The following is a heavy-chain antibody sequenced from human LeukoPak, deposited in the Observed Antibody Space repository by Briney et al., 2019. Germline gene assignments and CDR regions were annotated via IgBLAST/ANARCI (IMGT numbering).Heavy chain of an antibody. CDR1: GYIFTTYA. J-gene: IGHJ6*02. CDR3: ATVSSMTHYYYYGMDV. V-gene: IGHV1-3*01. CDR2: INADDGDT. Sequence: ASVKVSCKTSGYIFTTYAIHWVRQAPGRGLEWMGLINADDGDTRYSQRFQGRVTITRDTSANTAYMELSSLRFEDTAVYYCATVSSMTHYYYYGMDVWGQGTTVTVSS. D-gene: IGHD2-21*02.